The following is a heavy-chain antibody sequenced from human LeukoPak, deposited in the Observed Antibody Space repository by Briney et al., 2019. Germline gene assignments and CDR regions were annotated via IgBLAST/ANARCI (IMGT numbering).Heavy chain of an antibody. V-gene: IGHV1-69*13. CDR3: ARLGTYSSSWYGSFDY. CDR2: IIPIFGTA. CDR1: GGTFSSYA. Sequence: SVKVSCKASGGTFSSYAISWVRQAPGQGLEWMGGIIPIFGTANYAQKFQGRVTITADESTSTAYMELSSLRSEDTAVYYYARLGTYSSSWYGSFDYWGQGTLVTVSS. D-gene: IGHD6-13*01. J-gene: IGHJ4*02.